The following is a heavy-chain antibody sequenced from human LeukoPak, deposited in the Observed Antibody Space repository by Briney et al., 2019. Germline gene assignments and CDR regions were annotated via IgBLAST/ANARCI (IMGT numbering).Heavy chain of an antibody. CDR3: ASMYFSQYLQH. D-gene: IGHD2-8*01. Sequence: GGSLRLSCAVAGFTFSSYDMCWVRQAPGKGLEWVASVSNTGVKTKYADSVKGRFTISRDNSKNTLYLQMNSLRAEDTAVYYCASMYFSQYLQHWGQGTLVTVSS. V-gene: IGHV3-23*01. CDR2: VSNTGVKT. J-gene: IGHJ1*01. CDR1: GFTFSSYD.